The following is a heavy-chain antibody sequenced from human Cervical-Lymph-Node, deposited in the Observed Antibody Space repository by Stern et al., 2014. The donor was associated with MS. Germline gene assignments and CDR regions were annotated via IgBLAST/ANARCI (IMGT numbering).Heavy chain of an antibody. CDR2: ISADNGNT. CDR3: AISGSPVYHYSVDV. V-gene: IGHV1-18*01. CDR1: GSTFTSHD. D-gene: IGHD5-12*01. Sequence: VQLVESGAEVKKPGSSVKVSCKASGSTFTSHDFTWVRQAPGQGLEWMGWISADNGNTNEAQRLECRAAWTTDTSSRTAYMELRSLKSDDSAVYFCAISGSPVYHYSVDVWGQGTTVTVSS. J-gene: IGHJ6*02.